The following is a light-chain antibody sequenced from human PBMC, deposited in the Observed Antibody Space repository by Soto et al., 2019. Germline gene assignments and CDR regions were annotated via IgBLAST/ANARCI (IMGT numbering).Light chain of an antibody. J-gene: IGKJ5*01. CDR2: DAS. Sequence: EIWFTQSTATLSFSPGESATLSCMASQSVTKYLVWYQQKSGQAPRLLISDASYRATGIPARFSGSGSGTDFTLTISSLEPEDFALYYCQQRSNWPITFGQGRRLEIK. CDR1: QSVTKY. V-gene: IGKV3-11*01. CDR3: QQRSNWPIT.